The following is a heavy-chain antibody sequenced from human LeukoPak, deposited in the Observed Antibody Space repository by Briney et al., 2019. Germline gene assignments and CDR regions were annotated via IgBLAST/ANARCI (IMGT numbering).Heavy chain of an antibody. CDR1: GGTFSSYA. V-gene: IGHV1-69*04. D-gene: IGHD5-12*01. CDR2: IIPILGIA. Sequence: GSSVKVSCKASGGTFSSYAISWVRQAPGQGLEWMGRIIPILGIANYAQKFQGGVTITADKSTSTAYMELSSLRSEDTAVYYCASPLTTYSGYDEPPFDYWGQGTLVTVSS. CDR3: ASPLTTYSGYDEPPFDY. J-gene: IGHJ4*02.